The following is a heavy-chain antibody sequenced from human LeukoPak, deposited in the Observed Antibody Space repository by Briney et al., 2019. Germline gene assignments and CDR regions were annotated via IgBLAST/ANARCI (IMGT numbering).Heavy chain of an antibody. Sequence: PGGSLRLPCAASGFTFSSYSMNWVRQAPGKGLEWVSYISSSSSTIYYADSVKGRFTISRDNAKNTLYLQMNSLRAEDTAVYYCARVGGSGSFYAFDIWGQGTMVTVSS. CDR3: ARVGGSGSFYAFDI. D-gene: IGHD3-10*01. CDR1: GFTFSSYS. V-gene: IGHV3-48*04. J-gene: IGHJ3*02. CDR2: ISSSSSTI.